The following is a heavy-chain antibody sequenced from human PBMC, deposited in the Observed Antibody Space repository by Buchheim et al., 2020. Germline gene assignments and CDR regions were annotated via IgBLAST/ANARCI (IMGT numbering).Heavy chain of an antibody. CDR2: IKQDGGEK. CDR1: GFSLSTYW. V-gene: IGHV3-7*01. CDR3: ARDRSYALDV. Sequence: EVQLVESGGGLVQPGGSLRLSCEVSGFSLSTYWMSWVRQAPGKGLEWVANIKQDGGEKSYVDSVKGRFTISRDNAKNTVYLEMNSLRVEDTAVYYCARDRSYALDVWGQGTT. J-gene: IGHJ6*02.